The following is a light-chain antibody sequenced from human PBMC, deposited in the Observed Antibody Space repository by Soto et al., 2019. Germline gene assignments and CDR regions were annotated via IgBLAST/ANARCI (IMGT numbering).Light chain of an antibody. J-gene: IGLJ3*02. Sequence: QSVLTQSPSASGTPGQRVTISCSGSSSSFKTNSVQWFQQLPGTASKLLIHNNNQRPSGGPDRFSGSKSGTLASLALSGLQSEDEDYYYCSTWDASLGWVFGGGTKRTVL. CDR1: SSSFKTNS. V-gene: IGLV1-44*01. CDR3: STWDASLGWV. CDR2: NNN.